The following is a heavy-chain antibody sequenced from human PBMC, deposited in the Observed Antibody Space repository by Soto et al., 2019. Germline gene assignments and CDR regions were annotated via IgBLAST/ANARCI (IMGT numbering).Heavy chain of an antibody. Sequence: PSETLSLTSTVSGGSINNYYWSWIRQPAGKGLEWIGRIYTSGSTNYNPSLKSRVTMSVDTSKNQFSLKLSSVTAADTAVYYCARVYSGSYYEFDYWGQGTLVTVSS. CDR2: IYTSGST. J-gene: IGHJ4*02. D-gene: IGHD1-26*01. CDR1: GGSINNYY. CDR3: ARVYSGSYYEFDY. V-gene: IGHV4-4*07.